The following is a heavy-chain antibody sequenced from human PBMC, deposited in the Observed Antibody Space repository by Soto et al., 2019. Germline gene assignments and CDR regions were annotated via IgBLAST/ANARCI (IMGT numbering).Heavy chain of an antibody. V-gene: IGHV3-23*01. CDR2: ISGGGGSA. Sequence: EVQLLESGGGLVQPGGSLRLSCAASGFTFSSYAIAWVRQAPGKGLEWVSAISGGGGSAYYADSVKGRFTISRDNSQNTLFLQMNSLRAEDTAVYYCAKDALYFDLWGRGTLVTVSS. CDR1: GFTFSSYA. J-gene: IGHJ2*01. CDR3: AKDALYFDL.